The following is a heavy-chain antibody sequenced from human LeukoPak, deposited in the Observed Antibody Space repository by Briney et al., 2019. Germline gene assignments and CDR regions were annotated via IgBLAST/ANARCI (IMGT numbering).Heavy chain of an antibody. J-gene: IGHJ6*03. CDR2: ISYDGSSK. CDR1: GFTFSTYA. V-gene: IGHV3-30*04. CDR3: AREHYFYHMDA. Sequence: PGRSLRLSCAASGFTFSTYAMHWVRQAPGKGLEWVAVISYDGSSKYYADSVKGRFTISRDNAENSLYLQMNSLRAEDTAVYYCAREHYFYHMDAWGEGTTVTVSS.